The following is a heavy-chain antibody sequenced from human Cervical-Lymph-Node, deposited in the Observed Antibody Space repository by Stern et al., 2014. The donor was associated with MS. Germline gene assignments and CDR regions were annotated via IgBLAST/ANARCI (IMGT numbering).Heavy chain of an antibody. CDR3: ARTGTVVTSGYYYGMDV. CDR1: GYNFTGYG. J-gene: IGHJ6*02. D-gene: IGHD4-23*01. CDR2: INTGNGNR. Sequence: QDQLVQSGAEVKKPGASVKGSCKTAGYNFTGYGIIWVRQAPGQRLEWMGWINTGNGNRRYSQKMQGRVTITRDTSASTAYMELSSLRSEDTAVYYCARTGTVVTSGYYYGMDVWGQGTTVTVSS. V-gene: IGHV1-3*04.